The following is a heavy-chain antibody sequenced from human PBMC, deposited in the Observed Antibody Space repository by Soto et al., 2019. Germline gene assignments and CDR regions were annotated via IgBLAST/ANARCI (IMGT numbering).Heavy chain of an antibody. CDR1: GFTFSNAW. Sequence: EVQLVESVGGLVKPGGSLRLSCSASGFTFSNAWMSWVRQAPGKGLEWVGRIKSKTDGGTTDYAAPVKVRFTISRDDSNPALCLQMNSLKTEDTAMYYCTTDRTPAAVYALDIWGHGTMVTVSS. V-gene: IGHV3-15*01. D-gene: IGHD6-13*01. J-gene: IGHJ3*02. CDR3: TTDRTPAAVYALDI. CDR2: IKSKTDGGTT.